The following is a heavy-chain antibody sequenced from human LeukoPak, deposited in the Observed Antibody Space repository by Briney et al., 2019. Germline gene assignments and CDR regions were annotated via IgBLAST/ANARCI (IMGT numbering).Heavy chain of an antibody. Sequence: GGSLRLSCAASGFTFNRFGMHWVRQAPGKGLEWVAFIRYDGSNNDYADSVKGRFTISRDNSKNTLFLQMNRLKAEDTAVYYCAKVSLNMINDAFDLWGQGTMVTVSS. CDR1: GFTFNRFG. J-gene: IGHJ3*01. D-gene: IGHD3-22*01. CDR3: AKVSLNMINDAFDL. CDR2: IRYDGSNN. V-gene: IGHV3-30*02.